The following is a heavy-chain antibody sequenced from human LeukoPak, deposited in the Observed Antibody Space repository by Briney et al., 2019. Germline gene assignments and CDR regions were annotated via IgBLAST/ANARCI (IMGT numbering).Heavy chain of an antibody. CDR1: GFTFSSYA. CDR3: AKDGGGYYDSSGYHYFDY. CDR2: ISGSGGST. Sequence: GGSLRLSCAASGFTFSSYAMSWVRQAPGKGLEWVSAISGSGGSTYYADSVKGRFTISRDNSKNTLYLQMNSLRAEDTAVYYCAKDGGGYYDSSGYHYFDYWGQGTLVTVSS. V-gene: IGHV3-23*01. D-gene: IGHD3-22*01. J-gene: IGHJ4*02.